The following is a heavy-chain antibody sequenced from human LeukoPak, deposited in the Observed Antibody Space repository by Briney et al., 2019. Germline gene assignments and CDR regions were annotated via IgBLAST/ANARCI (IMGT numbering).Heavy chain of an antibody. CDR2: ITGGSTTI. D-gene: IGHD3-22*01. Sequence: GGSLRLSCAASGFTFSSYSMNWVRQAPGKGLEWVSYITGGSTTIYYADSVKGRFTISRDNAKNSLYLQMNSLRAEDTAVYYCARVHYYDRTFDYWGQGTLVTVSS. V-gene: IGHV3-48*01. CDR1: GFTFSSYS. J-gene: IGHJ4*02. CDR3: ARVHYYDRTFDY.